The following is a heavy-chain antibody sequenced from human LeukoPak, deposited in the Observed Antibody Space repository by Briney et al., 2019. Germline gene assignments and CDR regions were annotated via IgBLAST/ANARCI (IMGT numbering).Heavy chain of an antibody. Sequence: PGGSLRLSCAASGITFSDYYMSWIRQAPGKGLEWVSYISSSGSTIYYADSVKGRFTISRDNAKNSLYLQMNSLRAEDTAVYYCARDKGSYYYDSSGYYHFDYWGQGTLVTVSS. CDR3: ARDKGSYYYDSSGYYHFDY. V-gene: IGHV3-11*04. J-gene: IGHJ4*02. D-gene: IGHD3-22*01. CDR2: ISSSGSTI. CDR1: GITFSDYY.